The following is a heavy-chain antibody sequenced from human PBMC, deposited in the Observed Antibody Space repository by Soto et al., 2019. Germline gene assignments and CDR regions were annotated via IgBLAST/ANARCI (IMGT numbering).Heavy chain of an antibody. Sequence: EAQLVESGGDLVQPGGSLRLSCAGSGFSFSSYEMNWVRQAPGKGLEWVSYISSSGSDTYYADSVKARFTISRDNAQNSLYLQMTRLRAADTAIYYCASLSGSYGVDPWGQGTLVTVSS. CDR2: ISSSGSDT. CDR3: ASLSGSYGVDP. J-gene: IGHJ5*02. V-gene: IGHV3-48*03. CDR1: GFSFSSYE. D-gene: IGHD1-26*01.